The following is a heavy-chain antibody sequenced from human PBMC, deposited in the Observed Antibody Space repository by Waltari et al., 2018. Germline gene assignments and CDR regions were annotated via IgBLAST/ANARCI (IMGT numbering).Heavy chain of an antibody. D-gene: IGHD3-10*01. Sequence: EVQLVESGGGLVKPGGSLRLSCAASGFTFSSYSMNWVRQAPGKGLEWVSSISSSSSYIYYADSVKGRFHVPRDNPENSLFLQLHNLTAEDPALYYRARDVPYSGRGGFDFWGHGTMVTVSS. V-gene: IGHV3-21*01. CDR1: GFTFSSYS. J-gene: IGHJ3*01. CDR2: ISSSSSYI. CDR3: ARDVPYSGRGGFDF.